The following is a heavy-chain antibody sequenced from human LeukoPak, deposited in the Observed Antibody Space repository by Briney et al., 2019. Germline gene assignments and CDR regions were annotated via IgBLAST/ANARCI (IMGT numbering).Heavy chain of an antibody. CDR2: INWNGGST. J-gene: IGHJ4*02. D-gene: IGHD3-3*01. V-gene: IGHV3-20*04. CDR1: GFTFDDYA. CDR3: ARVKGSGYRNSIDY. Sequence: GGSLRLSCAASGFTFDDYAMNWVRQAPGKGLEGVSGINWNGGSTYYRDSVKGRFNISRDNAKNSLYLQMNSLRAEDSGLYYCARVKGSGYRNSIDYWGQGTLVTVSS.